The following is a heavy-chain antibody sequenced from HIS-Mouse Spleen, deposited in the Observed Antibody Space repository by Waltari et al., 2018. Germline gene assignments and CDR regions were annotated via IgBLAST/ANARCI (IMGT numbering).Heavy chain of an antibody. CDR2: IYYSGST. Sequence: QLQLQESGPGLVKPAETLSLTCTVSGGSSSSSSYYWGWLRQPPGNGLEWIGSIYYSGSTYYNPSLKSRVTISVDTSKNPFSLKLSSVTAADTAVYYCARVPGDYSGAFDIWGQGTMVTVFS. J-gene: IGHJ3*02. CDR3: ARVPGDYSGAFDI. D-gene: IGHD4-17*01. V-gene: IGHV4-39*07. CDR1: GGSSSSSSYY.